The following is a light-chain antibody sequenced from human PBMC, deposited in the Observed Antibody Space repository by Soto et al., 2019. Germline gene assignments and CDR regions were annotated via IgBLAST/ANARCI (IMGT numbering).Light chain of an antibody. J-gene: IGKJ1*01. CDR1: QSVTTDF. V-gene: IGKV3-20*01. Sequence: EIVLTQSPGTLSLSPGERATLSCRASQSVTTDFIAWFRQKPGQAPTLLIYGASSRATGIPDRFSGSGSGTDFTLTISRLDPEDFAVYYCQQYGSSPWTFGQGTKVEIK. CDR3: QQYGSSPWT. CDR2: GAS.